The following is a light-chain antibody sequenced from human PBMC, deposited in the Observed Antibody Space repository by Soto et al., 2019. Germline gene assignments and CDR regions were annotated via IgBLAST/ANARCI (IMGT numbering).Light chain of an antibody. CDR3: QQYYSTPYT. J-gene: IGKJ2*01. CDR2: WAS. V-gene: IGKV4-1*01. Sequence: DIVMSQSPDSLAVSLGERATLNCRSSQSLLYTSNNQNYLAWYQQKPGQPPKLLIYWASTRESGVPDRFSGSGSGTDFTLTISSLQAEDVAVYYCQQYYSTPYTFGQGTKLEIK. CDR1: QSLLYTSNNQNY.